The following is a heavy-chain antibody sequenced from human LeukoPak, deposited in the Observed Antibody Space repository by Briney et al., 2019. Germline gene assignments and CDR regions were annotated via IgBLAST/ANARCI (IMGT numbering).Heavy chain of an antibody. Sequence: PSETLSLTCTVSGGSISSYYWSWIRQPPGKGLEWIGYIYYSGSTNYNPSLKSRVTISVDTSKNQFSLKLSSVTAADTAVYYCASSYGSGGYYPTQLHYYYYGMDVWGQGTTVTVSS. CDR3: ASSYGSGGYYPTQLHYYYYGMDV. J-gene: IGHJ6*02. CDR2: IYYSGST. D-gene: IGHD3-10*01. V-gene: IGHV4-59*01. CDR1: GGSISSYY.